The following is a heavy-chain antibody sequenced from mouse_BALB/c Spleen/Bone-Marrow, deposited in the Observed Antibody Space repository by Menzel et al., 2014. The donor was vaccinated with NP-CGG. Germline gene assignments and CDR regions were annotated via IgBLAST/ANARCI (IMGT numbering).Heavy chain of an antibody. CDR3: ARYYFGYYFDY. J-gene: IGHJ2*01. D-gene: IGHD2-2*01. V-gene: IGHV14-3*02. CDR1: GFNIKDTY. CDR2: IDPANGNT. Sequence: EVQLQQSGAELVKPGASVKLSCKASGFNIKDTYMHWVKQRPEQCLEWIGRIDPANGNTKYDPKFKGKATITADKSSNTAYLQSVNLASEFSACYYCARYYFGYYFDYWGQGTTLTVSS.